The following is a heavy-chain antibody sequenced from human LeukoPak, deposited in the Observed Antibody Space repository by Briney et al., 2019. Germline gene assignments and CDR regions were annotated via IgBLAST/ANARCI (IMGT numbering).Heavy chain of an antibody. CDR2: INPSGGST. D-gene: IGHD3-22*01. CDR3: ARGGGDDSSGLPHWYFDL. Sequence: ASVKVSCKASGYTFTSYYMHWVRQAPGQGLEWMGIINPSGGSTSYAQKFQGRVTMTRDTSTSTVYMELSSLRSEDTAVYYCARGGGDDSSGLPHWYFDLWGRGTLVTVSS. V-gene: IGHV1-46*01. J-gene: IGHJ2*01. CDR1: GYTFTSYY.